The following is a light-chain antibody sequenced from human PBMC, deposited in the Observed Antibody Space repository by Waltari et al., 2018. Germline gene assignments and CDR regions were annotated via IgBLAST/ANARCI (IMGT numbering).Light chain of an antibody. CDR3: VLYMGRGISV. V-gene: IGLV8-61*01. J-gene: IGLJ3*02. Sequence: QTVVTQESSVSVSPGGTVTLTCGLNSGSVSTDDYPSWYQQTPGQVPDPLSFSTNVLSSGVSSRFSGSIIGNKAALTITGSQTEDEGDDYCVLYMGRGISVFGGGTKLTVL. CDR2: STN. CDR1: SGSVSTDDY.